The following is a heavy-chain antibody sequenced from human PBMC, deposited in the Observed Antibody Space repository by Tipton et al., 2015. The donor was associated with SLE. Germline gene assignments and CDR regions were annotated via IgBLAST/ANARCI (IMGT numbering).Heavy chain of an antibody. V-gene: IGHV4-59*12. D-gene: IGHD3-10*01. CDR1: GGSISSYY. CDR3: ASPGTYGSGSFDP. CDR2: IYYSGST. Sequence: TLSLTCTVSGGSISSYYWSWIRQPPGKGLEWIGYIYYSGSTNYNPSLKSRVTISVDTSKSHFFLRLRSVTAADTAVYYCASPGTYGSGSFDPWGQGTLVVVSS. J-gene: IGHJ5*02.